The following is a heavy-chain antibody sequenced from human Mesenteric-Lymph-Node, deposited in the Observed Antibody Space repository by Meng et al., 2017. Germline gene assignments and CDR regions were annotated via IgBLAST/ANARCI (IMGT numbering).Heavy chain of an antibody. J-gene: IGHJ4*02. CDR3: ARGRGYGDYGSLY. CDR2: INHSGST. D-gene: IGHD4-17*01. V-gene: IGHV4-34*01. CDR1: GGSFVGYN. Sequence: GAVLVKPSRPSSLTCAVYGGSFVGYNWSWIRQPPGKGLEWIGEINHSGSTNYNPSLKSRVTISVDTSKNQFSLKLSSVTAADTAVYYCARGRGYGDYGSLYWGQGTLVTVSS.